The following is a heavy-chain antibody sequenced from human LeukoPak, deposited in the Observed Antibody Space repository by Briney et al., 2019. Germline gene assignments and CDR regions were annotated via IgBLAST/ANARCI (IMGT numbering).Heavy chain of an antibody. V-gene: IGHV3-21*01. D-gene: IGHD3-22*01. J-gene: IGHJ3*02. CDR2: ISSSSSYI. Sequence: GGSLRLSCAASGFTVSSNYMNWVRQAPGKGLEWVSSISSSSSYIFYADSVKGRFTISRDNAKSSLFLQMNSLRAEDTAVYYCARVDDSSGYSLDAFDIWGQGTMVTVSS. CDR1: GFTVSSNY. CDR3: ARVDDSSGYSLDAFDI.